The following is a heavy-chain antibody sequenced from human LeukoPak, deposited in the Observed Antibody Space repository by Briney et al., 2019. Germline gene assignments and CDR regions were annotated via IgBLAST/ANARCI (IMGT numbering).Heavy chain of an antibody. V-gene: IGHV1-8*02. CDR1: GYTFTGYY. Sequence: ASVKVSCKASGYTFTGYYMHWVRQATGQGLEWMGWMNPNSGNTGYAQKFQGRVTMTRNTSISTAYMELSSLRSEDTAVYYCAREGEWFGEYGMDVWGQGTTVTVSS. D-gene: IGHD3-10*01. CDR2: MNPNSGNT. J-gene: IGHJ6*02. CDR3: AREGEWFGEYGMDV.